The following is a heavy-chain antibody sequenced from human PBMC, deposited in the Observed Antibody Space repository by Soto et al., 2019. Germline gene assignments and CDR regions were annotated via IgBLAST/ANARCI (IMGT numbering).Heavy chain of an antibody. J-gene: IGHJ5*02. CDR1: GGSISSGDYY. Sequence: SETLSLTCTVSGGSISSGDYYWSWIRQPPGKGLEWIGYIYYSGSTYYNPSLKSRVTISVDTSKNQFSLKLSSVTAADTAVYYCAREARITIFGVVRTTNWFDPWGQGTLVTVSS. CDR2: IYYSGST. CDR3: AREARITIFGVVRTTNWFDP. D-gene: IGHD3-3*01. V-gene: IGHV4-30-4*01.